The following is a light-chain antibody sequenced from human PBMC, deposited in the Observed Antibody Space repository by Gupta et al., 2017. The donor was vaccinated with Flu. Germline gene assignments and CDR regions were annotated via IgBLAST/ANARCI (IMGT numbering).Light chain of an antibody. V-gene: IGLV3-21*02. CDR3: QVWDSSSRHVV. Sequence: SYVVTQPPAVSVAPGQTAKISCGGDNIGSKSVHWYQQKSGHSPQLVVYDDSDRPSGIPERFSGSNSGNTATLTINRVEAGDEADCYCQVWDSSSRHVVFGGGTKLVVL. CDR2: DDS. CDR1: NIGSKS. J-gene: IGLJ2*01.